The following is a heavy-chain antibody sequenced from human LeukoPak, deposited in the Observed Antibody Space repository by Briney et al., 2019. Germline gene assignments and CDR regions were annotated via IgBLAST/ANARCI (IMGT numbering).Heavy chain of an antibody. CDR3: ARGRRNWGSYYYHMDV. Sequence: ASETLSLTCTVSGGSISSSSYYWGWIRQPPGKGLEWIGSIYYSGSTYYNPSLKSRVTISVDTSKNQFSLKVSSVTAADTAVHYCARGRRNWGSYYYHMDVWGKGTTVTVSS. V-gene: IGHV4-39*07. D-gene: IGHD7-27*01. J-gene: IGHJ6*03. CDR2: IYYSGST. CDR1: GGSISSSSYY.